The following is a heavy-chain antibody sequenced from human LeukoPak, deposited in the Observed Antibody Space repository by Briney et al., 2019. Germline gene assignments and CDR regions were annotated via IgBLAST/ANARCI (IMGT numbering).Heavy chain of an antibody. CDR1: GFTFSNYW. CDR3: AREEEWYASGTYYKGFDS. J-gene: IGHJ4*02. CDR2: IKQDGSEK. V-gene: IGHV3-7*01. Sequence: GGSLRLSCAASGFTFSNYWMIWVRQAPGKGLEWVGNIKQDGSEKRYADSVRGRFSISRDNAQNSLYLQMNSLRADDTAVYYCAREEEWYASGTYYKGFDSWGQGTLVTVSS. D-gene: IGHD3-10*01.